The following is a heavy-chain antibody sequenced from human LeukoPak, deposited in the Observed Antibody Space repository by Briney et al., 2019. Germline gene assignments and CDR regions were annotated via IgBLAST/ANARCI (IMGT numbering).Heavy chain of an antibody. CDR1: GFRLSDFY. D-gene: IGHD5-18*01. V-gene: IGHV3-11*01. CDR3: ARDSNTAMIILDH. J-gene: IGHJ4*02. Sequence: PGASLRLACVASGFRLSDFYMSWIRQTPGKGLEWLAHISGDSVTFYYPDTVKGRFTVSRDNAKNSLFLQMDSLTVEDTAIYYCARDSNTAMIILDHWGQGTPVTVSS. CDR2: ISGDSVTF.